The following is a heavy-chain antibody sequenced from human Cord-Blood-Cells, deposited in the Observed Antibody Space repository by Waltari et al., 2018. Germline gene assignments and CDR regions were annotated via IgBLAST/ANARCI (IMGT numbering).Heavy chain of an antibody. CDR1: GGSISSGGYY. J-gene: IGHJ4*02. V-gene: IGHV4-31*03. CDR3: ARVPAYSSSYYFDY. CDR2: IYYSGST. Sequence: QVQLQESGPGLVKPSQTLSLTCTVSGGSISSGGYYWSWIRQHPGKGLEWIGYIYYSGSTYSNPSLKSRVTISVYTSKNQFSLKLSSVTAADTAVYYCARVPAYSSSYYFDYWGQGTLVTVSS. D-gene: IGHD6-6*01.